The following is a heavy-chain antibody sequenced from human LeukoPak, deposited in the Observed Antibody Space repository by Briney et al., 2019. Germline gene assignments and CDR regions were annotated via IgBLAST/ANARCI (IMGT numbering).Heavy chain of an antibody. CDR3: ARGRNYYGSGMDD. CDR1: GGSISSGDYY. J-gene: IGHJ6*02. CDR2: IYCSGSS. D-gene: IGHD3-10*01. V-gene: IGHV4-31*03. Sequence: KPSQTLSLTCTVSGGSISSGDYYWNWIRQHPGKGLEWSGSIYCSGSSYYHPSLKGRVTISVGTSENQFSLKLSSVTAADTAVYYCARGRNYYGSGMDDGVQGTTVTVSS.